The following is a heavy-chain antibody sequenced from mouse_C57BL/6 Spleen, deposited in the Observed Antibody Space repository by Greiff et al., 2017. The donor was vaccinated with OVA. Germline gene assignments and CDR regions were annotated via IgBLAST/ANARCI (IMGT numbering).Heavy chain of an antibody. CDR1: GFTFSSYA. CDR3: ARDEGGYYGSSYVDAMDY. CDR2: ISDGGSYT. D-gene: IGHD1-1*01. V-gene: IGHV5-4*01. Sequence: EVKLVESGGGLVKPGGSLKLSCAASGFTFSSYAMSWVRQTPEKRLEWVATISDGGSYTYYPDNVKGRFTISRDNAKNNLYLQMSHLKSEDTAMYYCARDEGGYYGSSYVDAMDYWGQGTSVTVSS. J-gene: IGHJ4*01.